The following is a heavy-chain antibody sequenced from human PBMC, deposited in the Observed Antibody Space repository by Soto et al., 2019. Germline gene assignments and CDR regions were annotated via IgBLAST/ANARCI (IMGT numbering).Heavy chain of an antibody. CDR2: IYWDDDK. CDR1: GFSLSTSGVG. J-gene: IGHJ4*02. Sequence: SGPTLVNPTQTLTLTCTFSGFSLSTSGVGVGWIRQPPGKALEWLALIYWDDDKRYSPSLKSRLTITKDTSKNQVVLTMTNMDPVDTATYYCAHSETDPAEYSSSWYDYWGQGTLVTVSS. CDR3: AHSETDPAEYSSSWYDY. V-gene: IGHV2-5*02. D-gene: IGHD6-13*01.